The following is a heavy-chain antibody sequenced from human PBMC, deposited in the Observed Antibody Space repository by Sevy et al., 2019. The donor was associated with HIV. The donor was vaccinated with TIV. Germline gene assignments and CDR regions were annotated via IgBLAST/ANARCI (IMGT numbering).Heavy chain of an antibody. CDR1: GFTFSSYS. CDR3: ARAGNWPYFDF. V-gene: IGHV3-21*06. Sequence: GGSLRLSCAASGFTFSSYSIHWVHQAPGKGLEWVSSISGLSNYIYYADSMKGRFTISRDNAKNSVYLQVNSLRAEDTAVYYCARAGNWPYFDFWGQGTLVTVSS. J-gene: IGHJ4*02. CDR2: ISGLSNYI. D-gene: IGHD1-1*01.